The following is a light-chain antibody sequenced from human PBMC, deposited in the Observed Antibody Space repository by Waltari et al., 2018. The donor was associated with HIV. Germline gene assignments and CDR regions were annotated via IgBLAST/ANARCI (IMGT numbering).Light chain of an antibody. J-gene: IGKJ2*01. Sequence: EIVMTQSPATLSVSPGERVTLSCRASQTVSSSLAWYQQKPGQAPRLLIFGASARATGIPARFSGSWSGTEFALTISSLQSEDFAVYYCQQYNNWPYTFGQGTKLEIK. V-gene: IGKV3-15*01. CDR2: GAS. CDR3: QQYNNWPYT. CDR1: QTVSSS.